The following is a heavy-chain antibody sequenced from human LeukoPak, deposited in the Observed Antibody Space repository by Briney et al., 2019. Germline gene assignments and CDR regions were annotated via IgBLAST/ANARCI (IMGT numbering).Heavy chain of an antibody. CDR2: ISAYNGNT. J-gene: IGHJ4*02. CDR3: ARDRNMITFGGVIDY. Sequence: GASVKVSCKASGYTFTSYGISWVRQAPGQGLEWMGWISAYNGNTSYAQKLQGRVTMTTDTSTSTAYMELRSLRSDDTAVYYCARDRNMITFGGVIDYWGQGTLVTVSS. D-gene: IGHD3-16*01. CDR1: GYTFTSYG. V-gene: IGHV1-18*01.